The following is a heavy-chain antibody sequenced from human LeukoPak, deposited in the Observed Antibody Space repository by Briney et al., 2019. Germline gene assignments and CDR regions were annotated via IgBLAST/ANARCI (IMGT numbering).Heavy chain of an antibody. CDR3: AKALGVVDFFDY. J-gene: IGHJ4*02. V-gene: IGHV3-23*01. D-gene: IGHD3-16*01. CDR1: GFTFSNYA. CDR2: IIGRGDST. Sequence: GGSLRLSCAASGFTFSNYAMTWVRQATGKGVEGVTTIIGRGDSTYYADSVKGRFTISRDNSKNTLYLRMNSLRAEDTALYYCAKALGVVDFFDYWGQGTLVTVSS.